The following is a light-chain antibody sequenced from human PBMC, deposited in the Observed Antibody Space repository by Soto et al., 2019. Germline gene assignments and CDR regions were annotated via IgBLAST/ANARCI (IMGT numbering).Light chain of an antibody. CDR3: QQHGSSPPS. V-gene: IGKV3-20*01. Sequence: EIVLTQSPGTLSLSPGERAVLSCRASQSVNNNYLAWYQRKPGRAPRLLIYGASSRATGIRDRFIGSGSGTDFPLSMTGLEPEDFAVYFCQQHGSSPPSFGQGTKVEFK. J-gene: IGKJ1*01. CDR2: GAS. CDR1: QSVNNNY.